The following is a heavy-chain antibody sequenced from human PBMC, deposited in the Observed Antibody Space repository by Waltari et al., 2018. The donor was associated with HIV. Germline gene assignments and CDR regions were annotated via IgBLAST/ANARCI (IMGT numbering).Heavy chain of an antibody. V-gene: IGHV3-23*01. J-gene: IGHJ4*02. CDR3: AKDRRGYVFRGVFPDY. D-gene: IGHD3-10*01. Sequence: VQLLESGGDLVQPGGSLRLSCTASGFTFSSYAMSWVRQAPGKGLEGISVISDRGGRKYYADSVKGRFTNSRENSKNTLYLQMNSLRAEDTAVYHCAKDRRGYVFRGVFPDYWGQGTLVTVSS. CDR1: GFTFSSYA. CDR2: ISDRGGRK.